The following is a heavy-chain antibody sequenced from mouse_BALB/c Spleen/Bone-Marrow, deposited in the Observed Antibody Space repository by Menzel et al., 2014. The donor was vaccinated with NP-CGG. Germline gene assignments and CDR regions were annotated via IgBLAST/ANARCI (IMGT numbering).Heavy chain of an antibody. Sequence: VQGVESGAELVRPGTSVRVSCKASGYAFTNYLIEWVKQRPGQGLEWIGVNNPGSGGTNYNEKSKGKATLTADKSSSTVYMQLSSLTSDDSAVYFCARSIYDGYSEAMDYWGQGTSVTVSS. CDR2: NNPGSGGT. CDR1: GYAFTNYL. J-gene: IGHJ4*01. CDR3: ARSIYDGYSEAMDY. V-gene: IGHV1-54*03. D-gene: IGHD2-3*01.